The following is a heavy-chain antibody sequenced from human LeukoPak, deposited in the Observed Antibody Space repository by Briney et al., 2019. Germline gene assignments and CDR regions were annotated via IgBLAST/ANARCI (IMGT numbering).Heavy chain of an antibody. CDR3: ARASPSGGYMDV. CDR2: LHTSGSS. V-gene: IGHV4-4*07. D-gene: IGHD3-10*01. Sequence: PSEALSLTCTVPGGSISGYYWSSIRQPAGKGLQWVGRLHTSGSSSYNPSLKSRVTISVDKSKNQFSLKLSSVTAADTALYYCARASPSGGYMDVWGKGTTVTVSS. J-gene: IGHJ6*03. CDR1: GGSISGYY.